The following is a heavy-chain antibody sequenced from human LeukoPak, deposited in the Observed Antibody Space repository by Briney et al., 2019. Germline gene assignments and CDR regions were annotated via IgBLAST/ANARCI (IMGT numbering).Heavy chain of an antibody. D-gene: IGHD3-10*01. CDR2: ISYDGSNK. Sequence: GGSLRLSCAASGFTFSSYAMHWVRQAPGKGLEWVAVISYDGSNKYYADSVKGRFTISRDNSKNTLYLQMNSLRAEDTAVYYCAKDRELVLLWFGEVGDYFDYWGQGTLVTVSS. J-gene: IGHJ4*02. CDR3: AKDRELVLLWFGEVGDYFDY. V-gene: IGHV3-30-3*01. CDR1: GFTFSSYA.